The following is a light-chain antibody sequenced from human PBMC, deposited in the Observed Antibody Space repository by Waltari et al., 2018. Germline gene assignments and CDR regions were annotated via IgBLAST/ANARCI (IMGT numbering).Light chain of an antibody. J-gene: IGLJ2*01. Sequence: QSALTQPRSVSGSPGQSVTISCTGTSSDVGTYTYVSWYQQPPGKAPKLMIYDVHKRPAGVPARFSGSKSGNTASLTISGLQAEDEADYYCCSYAGSSTMVFGGGTKLTVL. V-gene: IGLV2-11*01. CDR2: DVH. CDR1: SSDVGTYTY. CDR3: CSYAGSSTMV.